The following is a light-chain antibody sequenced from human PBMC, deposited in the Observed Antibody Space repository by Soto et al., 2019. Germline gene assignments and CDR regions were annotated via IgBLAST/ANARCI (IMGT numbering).Light chain of an antibody. CDR3: LQHDTYPLT. J-gene: IGKJ1*01. CDR1: QGIRNE. Sequence: DIQMTQSPSSLSASVGDRVTITCRASQGIRNELLGWYQQKPGKAPKCLIYVASNLQSVVPSRFRGSGSGTEFTLTSSSLQPEDCATYYCLQHDTYPLTFGQGNKVEI. CDR2: VAS. V-gene: IGKV1-17*01.